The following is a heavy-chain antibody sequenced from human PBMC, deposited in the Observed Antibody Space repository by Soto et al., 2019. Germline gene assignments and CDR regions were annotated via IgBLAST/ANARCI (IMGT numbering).Heavy chain of an antibody. V-gene: IGHV3-48*02. CDR2: ISSSSTI. J-gene: IGHJ6*02. Sequence: LRLSCAASGFTFSSYSMNWVRQAPGKGLEWVSYISSSSTIYYADSVKGRFTISRDNAKNSLYLQMNSLRDEDTAVYYCARDTRKATISYYYYYGMDVWGQGTTVTVSS. CDR3: ARDTRKATISYYYYYGMDV. D-gene: IGHD5-12*01. CDR1: GFTFSSYS.